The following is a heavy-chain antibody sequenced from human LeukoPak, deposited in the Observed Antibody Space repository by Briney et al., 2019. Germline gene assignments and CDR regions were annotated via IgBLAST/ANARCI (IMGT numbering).Heavy chain of an antibody. CDR2: IIPIFGTA. CDR3: ARVREQGDSYGPLDY. V-gene: IGHV1-69*13. J-gene: IGHJ4*02. CDR1: GGTFSSYA. D-gene: IGHD5-18*01. Sequence: GASVKVSCKASGGTFSSYAISWVRQAPGQGLEWMGGIIPIFGTANYAQKFQGRVTITADESTSTAYMELSSLRSEDTAVYYCARVREQGDSYGPLDYWGQGTLVTVSS.